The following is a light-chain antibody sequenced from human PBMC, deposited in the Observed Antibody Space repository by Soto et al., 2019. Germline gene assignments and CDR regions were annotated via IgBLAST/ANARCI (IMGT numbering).Light chain of an antibody. Sequence: QSALTQPASVSGSPGQSITISCTGTSSDVGSYNLVSWYQQHPGKAPKLMIYEGSKRPSGVSNPFSGSKSGNTASLTISGLQDEDEADYYCCSYAGSSTLAYVFCTGTELTLL. V-gene: IGLV2-23*01. J-gene: IGLJ1*01. CDR2: EGS. CDR3: CSYAGSSTLAYV. CDR1: SSDVGSYNL.